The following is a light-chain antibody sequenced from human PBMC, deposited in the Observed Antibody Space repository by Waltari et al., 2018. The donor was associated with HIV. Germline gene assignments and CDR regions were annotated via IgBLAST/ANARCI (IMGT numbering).Light chain of an antibody. CDR2: DAS. CDR1: QSVDTH. Sequence: IVMTQSPVTLSVSPGERLTLSCRASQSVDTHLAWYRREPGQAPRLLVSDASTRATGISETFTASGSSTEFTLTISSLQPEDFAVYYCQQYAKWPWTFGLGTRVEVK. J-gene: IGKJ1*01. CDR3: QQYAKWPWT. V-gene: IGKV3D-15*01.